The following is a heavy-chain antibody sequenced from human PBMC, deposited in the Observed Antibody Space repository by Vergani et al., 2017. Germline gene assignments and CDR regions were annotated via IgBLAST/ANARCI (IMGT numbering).Heavy chain of an antibody. V-gene: IGHV3-23*01. Sequence: EVQLLESGGDLVQPGGSLRLSCAASGFTFNHYAMNWVRQAPGKGLEWVSGISGSGGSTYYAGSVKGRFTISRDSSKNTLYLQMNSLSAGDTAVYYCAKAKPRNSGYDELYYSHAMDVWGQGTTVTVSS. J-gene: IGHJ6*02. CDR1: GFTFNHYA. CDR2: ISGSGGST. CDR3: AKAKPRNSGYDELYYSHAMDV. D-gene: IGHD5-12*01.